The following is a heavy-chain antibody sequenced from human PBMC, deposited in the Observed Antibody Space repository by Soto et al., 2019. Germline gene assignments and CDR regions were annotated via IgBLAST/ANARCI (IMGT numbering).Heavy chain of an antibody. D-gene: IGHD1-1*01. CDR2: ISWNSANI. V-gene: IGHV3-9*01. CDR1: GFTFDDHA. Sequence: DVQLVESGGGLVQPGRSLRLSCAASGFTFDDHAMHWVRQVPGKGLEWVSAISWNSANICYADSVKGRFTISRDNATSSLYLQMNSLTPEDTALYYCASDFLGGEHPFYNNMDVWGQGTTVTVSS. CDR3: ASDFLGGEHPFYNNMDV. J-gene: IGHJ6*02.